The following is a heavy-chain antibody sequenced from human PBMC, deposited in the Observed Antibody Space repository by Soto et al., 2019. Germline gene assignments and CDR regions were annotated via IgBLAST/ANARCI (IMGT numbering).Heavy chain of an antibody. V-gene: IGHV4-59*11. CDR3: ARADPDASVGY. CDR1: GGSMSRQY. D-gene: IGHD3-16*01. J-gene: IGHJ4*02. Sequence: SETLSLTCTVSGGSMSRQYWTWLRQPPGKGLEWIGYISYSGSTYYNPSLKSRVTISADTSRNQFSLKLSSVIAADTAVYYCARADPDASVGYWGQGTLVTVSS. CDR2: ISYSGST.